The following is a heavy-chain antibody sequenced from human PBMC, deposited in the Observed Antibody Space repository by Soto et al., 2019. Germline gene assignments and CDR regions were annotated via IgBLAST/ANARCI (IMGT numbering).Heavy chain of an antibody. D-gene: IGHD2-15*01. CDR2: ISSSSSYI. V-gene: IGHV3-21*01. Sequence: GGSLRLSCAASGFTFSSYSMNWVRQAPGKGLEWVSSISSSSSYIYYADSVKGRFTISRDNAKNSLYLQMNSLRAEDTAVYYCARHATSHYYYYYYMDVWGKGTTVTVSS. CDR1: GFTFSSYS. J-gene: IGHJ6*03. CDR3: ARHATSHYYYYYYMDV.